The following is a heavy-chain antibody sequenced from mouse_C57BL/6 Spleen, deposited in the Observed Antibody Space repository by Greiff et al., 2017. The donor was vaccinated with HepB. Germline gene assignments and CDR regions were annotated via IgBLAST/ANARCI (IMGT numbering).Heavy chain of an antibody. Sequence: DVQLVESGGGLVKPGGSLKLSCAASGFTFSSYAMSWVRQTPEKRLEWVATISDGGSYTYYPDNVKGRFTISRDNAKNNLYLQMSHLKSEDTAMYYCARDRSFYAMDYWGQGTSVAVSS. CDR3: ARDRSFYAMDY. CDR1: GFTFSSYA. V-gene: IGHV5-4*01. CDR2: ISDGGSYT. J-gene: IGHJ4*01.